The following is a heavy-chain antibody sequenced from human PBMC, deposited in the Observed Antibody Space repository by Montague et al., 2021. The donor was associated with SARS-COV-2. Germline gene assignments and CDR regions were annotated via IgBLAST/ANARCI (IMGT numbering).Heavy chain of an antibody. D-gene: IGHD4/OR15-4a*01. V-gene: IGHV4-39*02. CDR3: ARWCLNIAFDI. J-gene: IGHJ3*02. Sequence: SETLSLTCSVSGDSISRSHYFWAWIHQPPGMRLEWIGSIYFTGKTYYHPSLKSRVTISIDTSRNHFSLRLSSVTAADSAVYYCARWCLNIAFDIWGLGTMITISS. CDR2: IYFTGKT. CDR1: GDSISRSHYF.